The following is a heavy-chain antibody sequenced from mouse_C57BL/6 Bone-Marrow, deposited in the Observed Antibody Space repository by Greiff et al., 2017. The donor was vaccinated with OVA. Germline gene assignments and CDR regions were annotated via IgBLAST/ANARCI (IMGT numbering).Heavy chain of an antibody. J-gene: IGHJ4*01. CDR1: GFTFSSYA. CDR3: ASLNYYGSRAMDY. V-gene: IGHV5-4*01. Sequence: EVQLVESGGGLVKPGGSLKLSCAASGFTFSSYAMSWVRQTPEKRLEWVATISDGGSYTYYPDNVKGRFTISRDNAKNNLYLQMSHLKSEDTAMYYCASLNYYGSRAMDYWGQGTSVTVSS. D-gene: IGHD1-1*01. CDR2: ISDGGSYT.